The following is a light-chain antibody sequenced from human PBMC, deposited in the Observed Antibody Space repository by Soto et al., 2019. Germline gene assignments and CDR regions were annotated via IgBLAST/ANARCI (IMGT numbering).Light chain of an antibody. J-gene: IGKJ1*01. V-gene: IGKV3-20*01. Sequence: EIVLTQSPGTLSLSPGERATLSCRASQSVSSSYLTWYQQKPGQPPRLLIYGASSRATGIPDRFSGSGSGTDFTRTISRLEPEDFAVYYCQQYGKSPPWTFGQGTKVDIK. CDR3: QQYGKSPPWT. CDR1: QSVSSSY. CDR2: GAS.